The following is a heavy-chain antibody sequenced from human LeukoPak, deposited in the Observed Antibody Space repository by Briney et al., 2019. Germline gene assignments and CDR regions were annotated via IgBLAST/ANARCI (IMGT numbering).Heavy chain of an antibody. CDR2: THYTGNT. D-gene: IGHD2-8*01. J-gene: IGHJ4*02. CDR1: SDSINYYY. Sequence: SETLSLTCSVPSDSINYYYWNWIRQPPGKELEWIAYTHYTGNTKSNPSLKSRVTTSVDTSKSQFFLKLSSVTAADTAVYYCAKWSSTLKAFDFWGQGILAIVSS. CDR3: AKWSSTLKAFDF. V-gene: IGHV4-59*08.